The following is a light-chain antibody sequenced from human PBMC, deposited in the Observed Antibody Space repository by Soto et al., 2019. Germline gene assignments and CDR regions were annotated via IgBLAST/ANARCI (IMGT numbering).Light chain of an antibody. J-gene: IGKJ1*01. CDR1: QSVDSSF. CDR3: QLYVSSVS. V-gene: IGKV3-20*01. CDR2: GPS. Sequence: EIVLTQSPGFLSLSPGVRATLSCRASQSVDSSFFAWYQQKPGQAPRLLIYGPSKRATGIPDRFSSSGSGTDFTLTISRLEPEDFAVYYCQLYVSSVSFGQGTKVVVK.